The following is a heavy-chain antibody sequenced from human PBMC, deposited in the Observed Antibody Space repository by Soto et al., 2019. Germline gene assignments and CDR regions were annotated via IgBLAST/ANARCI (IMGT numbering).Heavy chain of an antibody. CDR2: ISGSGGST. V-gene: IGHV3-23*01. CDR3: AKDPLLLWFGELPYYFDY. J-gene: IGHJ4*02. Sequence: GGSLRLSCAASGFTFSSYAMSWVRQAPGKGLEWVSAISGSGGSTYYADSVKGRFTISRDNSKSTLYLQMNSLRAEDTAVYYCAKDPLLLWFGELPYYFDYWGQGTLVTVSS. CDR1: GFTFSSYA. D-gene: IGHD3-10*01.